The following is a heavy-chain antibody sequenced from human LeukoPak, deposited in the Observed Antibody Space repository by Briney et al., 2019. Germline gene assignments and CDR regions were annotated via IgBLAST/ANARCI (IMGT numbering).Heavy chain of an antibody. V-gene: IGHV3-21*01. CDR3: ARLGLRYGLGS. CDR1: GFTFSAYG. Sequence: GGSLSLSCAASGFTFSAYGMSWVRQAPGKGLEWVSYMSSSTEYIHYADSVKGRFTISRDNAKDSLYLQMDSLRAEDTAVYYCARLGLRYGLGSCGPGRLVTVSS. J-gene: IGHJ5*02. D-gene: IGHD5-12*01. CDR2: MSSSTEYI.